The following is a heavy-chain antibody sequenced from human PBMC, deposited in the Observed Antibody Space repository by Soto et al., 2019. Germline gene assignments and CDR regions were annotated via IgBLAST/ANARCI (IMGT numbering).Heavy chain of an antibody. CDR2: ISYDGSNK. CDR3: AKDSNGAVAGTNYYYGMDV. CDR1: GFTFSSYG. V-gene: IGHV3-30*18. J-gene: IGHJ6*02. Sequence: GGSLRLSCAASGFTFSSYGMHWVRQAPGKGLEWVAVISYDGSNKYYADSVKGRFTISRDNSKNTLYLQMNSLRAEDTAVYYYAKDSNGAVAGTNYYYGMDVWGQGTTVTVSS. D-gene: IGHD6-19*01.